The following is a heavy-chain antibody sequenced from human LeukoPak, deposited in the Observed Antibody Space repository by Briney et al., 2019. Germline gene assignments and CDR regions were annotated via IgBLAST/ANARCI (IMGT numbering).Heavy chain of an antibody. J-gene: IGHJ5*02. CDR1: GFTFSSHC. CDR2: INQDETKK. D-gene: IGHD2-15*01. CDR3: TRGRDWEWWNSWFDL. Sequence: PGGSLTLSWAPSGFTFSSHCMHWVRQTPGKGLEWVAKINQDETKKFYVDPVKGRFTISRDNPKNSLYLQMDCLRVEDTAVYYCTRGRDWEWWNSWFDLWGQGTLVTVSS. V-gene: IGHV3-7*05.